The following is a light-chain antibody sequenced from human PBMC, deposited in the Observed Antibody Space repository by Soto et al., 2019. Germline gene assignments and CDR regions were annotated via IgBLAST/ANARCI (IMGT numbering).Light chain of an antibody. J-gene: IGKJ4*01. CDR2: DAS. CDR1: QSIRTW. V-gene: IGKV1-5*01. Sequence: DIQMTQSPSTLSASVGDRVTITCRASQSIRTWLAWYQQKPGKAPKLLIYDASSLESGVPSRFSGSGSETEFSLTIRALQPEDFATYYCQQLSRYPLTFGGGTKVDIK. CDR3: QQLSRYPLT.